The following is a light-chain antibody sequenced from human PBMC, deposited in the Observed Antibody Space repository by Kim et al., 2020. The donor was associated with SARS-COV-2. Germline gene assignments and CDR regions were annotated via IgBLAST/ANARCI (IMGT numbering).Light chain of an antibody. CDR3: NSRDSSGNWV. Sequence: VALGQTVRITCQGDSLRGYYASWYQQKPGQAPVLVIYGKNNRPSGIPDRFSGSSSGNTASLTITGAQAEDEADYYCNSRDSSGNWVFGGGTQLTVL. CDR1: SLRGYY. CDR2: GKN. J-gene: IGLJ3*02. V-gene: IGLV3-19*01.